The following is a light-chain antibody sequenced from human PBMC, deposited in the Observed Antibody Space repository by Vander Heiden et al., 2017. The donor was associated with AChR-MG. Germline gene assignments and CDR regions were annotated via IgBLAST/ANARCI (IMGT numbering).Light chain of an antibody. CDR3: CSYAGSSTHVV. CDR2: EVS. J-gene: IGLJ2*01. Sequence: QSALTQPASASGSPGQSITIPCPGTSSDVGSYNLVSWYQQHPGKAPKLMIYEVSKRPSGVSNRFSGSKSGNTASLTISGLQAEDEADYYCCSYAGSSTHVVFGGGTKLTVL. CDR1: SSDVGSYNL. V-gene: IGLV2-23*02.